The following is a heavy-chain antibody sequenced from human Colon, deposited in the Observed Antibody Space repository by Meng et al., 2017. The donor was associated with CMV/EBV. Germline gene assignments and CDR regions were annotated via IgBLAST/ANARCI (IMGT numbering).Heavy chain of an antibody. Sequence: GGSLRLSCAASGFTFSSYGMHWVRQAPGKGLEWVAFIRYDGSNKYYADSVKGRFTISRDNSKNTLYLQMNSLRAEDTAVYYCAKVLAEKMSTKSSGLDYWGQGTLVTVSS. D-gene: IGHD5-24*01. CDR3: AKVLAEKMSTKSSGLDY. CDR2: IRYDGSNK. CDR1: GFTFSSYG. J-gene: IGHJ4*02. V-gene: IGHV3-30*02.